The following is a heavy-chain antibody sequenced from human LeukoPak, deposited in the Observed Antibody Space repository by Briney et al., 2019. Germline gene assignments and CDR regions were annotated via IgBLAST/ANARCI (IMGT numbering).Heavy chain of an antibody. Sequence: PGGSLRLSCATSGFTFSSDWMNWVRQAPGKGLEWVSIIYSGGSTFYADSVKGRFTISRDNSKNTLYLQMNSLRAEDTAVYYCARGGSYLSAFDIWGQGTMVTVSS. V-gene: IGHV3-53*01. D-gene: IGHD1-26*01. CDR1: GFTFSSDW. CDR3: ARGGSYLSAFDI. CDR2: IYSGGST. J-gene: IGHJ3*02.